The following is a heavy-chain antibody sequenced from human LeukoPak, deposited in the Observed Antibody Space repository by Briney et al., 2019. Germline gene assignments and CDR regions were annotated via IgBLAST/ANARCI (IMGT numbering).Heavy chain of an antibody. V-gene: IGHV3-30*02. J-gene: IGHJ5*02. CDR3: AKDRSGDIVVVPAADAHFDP. CDR2: IRYDGSNK. CDR1: GFTFSSYG. Sequence: GGSLRLSFAASGFTFSSYGMHWVRQAPGKGLEWVAFIRYDGSNKYYADSVKGRFTISRDNSKNTLYLQMNSLRAEDTAVYYCAKDRSGDIVVVPAADAHFDPWGQGTLVTVSS. D-gene: IGHD2-2*01.